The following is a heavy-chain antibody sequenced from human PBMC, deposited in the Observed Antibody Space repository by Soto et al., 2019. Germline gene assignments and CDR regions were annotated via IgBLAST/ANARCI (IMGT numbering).Heavy chain of an antibody. CDR1: GFTFSSYS. J-gene: IGHJ3*02. CDR2: ISSSSSTI. D-gene: IGHD3-16*02. CDR3: ARVKGGVIMDDAFDI. V-gene: IGHV3-48*01. Sequence: EVQLVESGGGLVQPGGSLRLSCAASGFTFSSYSMNWVRQAPGKGLEWVSYISSSSSTIYYADSVKGRFTISRDNAKNSLYLQMNSLRAEDTAVYYCARVKGGVIMDDAFDIWGQGTMVTVSS.